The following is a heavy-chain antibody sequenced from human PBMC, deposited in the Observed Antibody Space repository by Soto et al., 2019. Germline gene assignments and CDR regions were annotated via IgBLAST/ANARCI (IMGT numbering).Heavy chain of an antibody. CDR1: GFTFSDYY. CDR3: ARDLGYYDSSGYFDY. CDR2: ISSSDTII. Sequence: QVQLVESGGGLVKPGGSLRLSCAASGFTFSDYYMSWIRQAPGKGLERVSYISSSDTIISYADSVKGRFTISRDNAKNSLYLQMNSLRAEDTAVYYCARDLGYYDSSGYFDYWGQGTLVTVSS. D-gene: IGHD3-22*01. V-gene: IGHV3-11*01. J-gene: IGHJ4*02.